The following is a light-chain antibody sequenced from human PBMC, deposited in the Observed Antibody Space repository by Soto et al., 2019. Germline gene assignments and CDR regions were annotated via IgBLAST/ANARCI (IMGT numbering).Light chain of an antibody. CDR1: QSVSSN. CDR2: GAS. V-gene: IGKV3-15*01. J-gene: IGKJ1*01. CDR3: QQYNNWRTWT. Sequence: EVVMTQSPATLSVSPGERATLSCRASQSVSSNLAWYQQKPGQAPRLLIYGASTRATGIPARFSGSGSGTEFTLTISSLQSEDFAVYYCQQYNNWRTWTFGQGTKVE.